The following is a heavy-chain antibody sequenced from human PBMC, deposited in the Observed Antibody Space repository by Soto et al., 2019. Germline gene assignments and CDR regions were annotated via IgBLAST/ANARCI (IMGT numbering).Heavy chain of an antibody. V-gene: IGHV4-4*07. CDR2: VYNSGNT. D-gene: IGHD6-19*01. CDR3: ARTHWVSGTEY. J-gene: IGHJ4*02. CDR1: GGSMTGYF. Sequence: QVQLQESGPELVKPSETLSLTCTVSGGSMTGYFWSWIRQPAGKALEWIGHVYNSGNTDYNPSLASRFTMAVDTSKRQFSLKVKSVTAADTAVYYCARTHWVSGTEYWGQGILVTVSS.